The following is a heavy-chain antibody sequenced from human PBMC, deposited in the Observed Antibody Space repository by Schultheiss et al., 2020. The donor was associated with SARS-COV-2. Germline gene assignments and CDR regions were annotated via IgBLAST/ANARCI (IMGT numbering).Heavy chain of an antibody. D-gene: IGHD4-17*01. V-gene: IGHV5-51*01. CDR1: GYSFTSYW. CDR3: ETMTTATEYAFDI. J-gene: IGHJ3*02. CDR2: IYPGDSDT. Sequence: GESLKISCKGSGYSFTSYWIGWVRQMPGKGLEWMGIIYPGDSDTRYSPSFQGQVTISADKSISTAYLQLRSMKASDTDKYYYETMTTATEYAFDIWGQGTMVTVSS.